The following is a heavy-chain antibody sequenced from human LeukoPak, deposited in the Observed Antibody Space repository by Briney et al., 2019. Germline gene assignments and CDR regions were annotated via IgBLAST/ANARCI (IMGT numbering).Heavy chain of an antibody. D-gene: IGHD1-26*01. CDR2: IGIAGDT. J-gene: IGHJ4*02. V-gene: IGHV3-13*01. CDR3: VRQQTSHGNFDY. Sequence: GGSLRLSCATSGFTFSNHAMHWVRQAIGKGLEWVSAIGIAGDTFYPGSVKGRFTISRENAKNSLSLQINSLKAEDTAVYYCVRQQTSHGNFDYWGQGTLVTVSS. CDR1: GFTFSNHA.